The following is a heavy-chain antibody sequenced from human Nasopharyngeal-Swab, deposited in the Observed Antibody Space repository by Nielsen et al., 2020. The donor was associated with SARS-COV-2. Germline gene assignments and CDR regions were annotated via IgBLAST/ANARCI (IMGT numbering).Heavy chain of an antibody. CDR1: GGSVSSYY. D-gene: IGHD3-3*01. J-gene: IGHJ6*02. V-gene: IGHV4-59*10. CDR2: IYTSGST. CDR3: ARATYYDFWSGPDYYYGMDV. Sequence: SETLSLTCAVYGGSVSSYYWSWIRQPAGKGLEWIGRIYTSGSTNYNPSLKSRVTMSVDTSKNQFSLKLSSVTAADTAVYYCARATYYDFWSGPDYYYGMDVWGQGTTVTVSS.